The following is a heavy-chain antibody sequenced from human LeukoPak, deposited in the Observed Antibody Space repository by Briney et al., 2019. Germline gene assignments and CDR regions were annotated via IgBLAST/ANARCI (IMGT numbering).Heavy chain of an antibody. V-gene: IGHV3-7*01. CDR3: ARAGAPAPDAFDI. CDR1: GFTFSSYW. Sequence: GGSLRLSCAASGFTFSSYWRSGGGRAPGKGREGGANIKQDGSEKYYVDSVKGRFTISRDNAKNSLYLQMNSLRAEDTAVYSCARAGAPAPDAFDIWGQGTMVTVSS. D-gene: IGHD3-10*01. CDR2: IKQDGSEK. J-gene: IGHJ3*02.